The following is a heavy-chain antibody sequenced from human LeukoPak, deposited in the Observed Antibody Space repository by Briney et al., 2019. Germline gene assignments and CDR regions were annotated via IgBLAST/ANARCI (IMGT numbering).Heavy chain of an antibody. CDR2: ISSCSTI. CDR1: GFTFSDYY. J-gene: IGHJ4*02. CDR3: AQGAYFDY. Sequence: GGSLRLSCAASGFTFSDYYMSWIRQAPGKGLEWVSYISSCSTIYYADSVKGRFTISRDNAKNSLYLQMNSLSAEDTAVYYCAQGAYFDYWGQGTLVSVSS. V-gene: IGHV3-11*01.